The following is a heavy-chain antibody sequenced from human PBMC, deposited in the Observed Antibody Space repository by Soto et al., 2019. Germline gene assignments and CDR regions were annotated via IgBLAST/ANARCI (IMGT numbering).Heavy chain of an antibody. CDR3: VHSHVLRWFAFDP. D-gene: IGHD3-10*01. CDR1: ELSLSTSGVG. CDR2: IYWDDDK. J-gene: IGHJ5*02. V-gene: IGHV2-5*02. Sequence: QITLKESGPTLVEPTQTLTLTCTFSELSLSTSGVGVGWIRQPPGKALEWLALIYWDDDKRYSPSLKSRLTIPKFPPTTRVALTMPNMDPVDTATYYCVHSHVLRWFAFDPWGQGPLVTVPS.